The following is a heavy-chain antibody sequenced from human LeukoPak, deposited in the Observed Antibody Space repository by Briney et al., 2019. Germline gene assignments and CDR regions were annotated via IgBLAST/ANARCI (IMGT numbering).Heavy chain of an antibody. J-gene: IGHJ4*02. Sequence: PGGSLRLSCAASGFTFSSYWMSWVRQAPGKGLEWVANIKQDGSEKYYVDSVKGRFTISRDNAKNSLYLQMNSLRAEDTAVYYCARGYYDNSGYLYYWGQGTLVTVSS. CDR3: ARGYYDNSGYLYY. D-gene: IGHD3-22*01. CDR1: GFTFSSYW. CDR2: IKQDGSEK. V-gene: IGHV3-7*01.